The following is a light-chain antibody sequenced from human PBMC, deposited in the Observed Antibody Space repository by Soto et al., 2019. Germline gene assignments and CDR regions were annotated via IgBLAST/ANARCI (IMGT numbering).Light chain of an antibody. CDR3: SSYAGSNNLGL. CDR1: SSDIGAYDY. Sequence: QSALTQPPSASGSPGQSVTISCTGTSSDIGAYDYVSWYQQYPGKAPRLIIYEVRHRPSGVPDRFSGSKSGNTASLTVSGFQAEDEADYYCSSYAGSNNLGLFGGGTKLTVL. J-gene: IGLJ2*01. CDR2: EVR. V-gene: IGLV2-8*01.